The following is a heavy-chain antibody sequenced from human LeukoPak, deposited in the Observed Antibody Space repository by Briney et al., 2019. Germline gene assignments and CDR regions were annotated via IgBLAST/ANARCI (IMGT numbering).Heavy chain of an antibody. CDR2: IKQDGNDK. V-gene: IGHV3-7*01. J-gene: IGHJ4*02. Sequence: GGSLRLSCAASGFTFSSYAMHWVRQAPGKGLEWVANIKQDGNDKYYVDSVKGRFTISRDNAKNSLYLQMNSLRAEDTAVYYCAREAGTGDYWGQGTLVTVSS. D-gene: IGHD6-19*01. CDR1: GFTFSSYA. CDR3: AREAGTGDY.